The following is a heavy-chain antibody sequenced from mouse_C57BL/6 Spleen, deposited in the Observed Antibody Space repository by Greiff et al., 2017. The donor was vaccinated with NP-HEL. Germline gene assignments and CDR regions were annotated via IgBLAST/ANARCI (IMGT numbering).Heavy chain of an antibody. Sequence: VQLQQPGAELVKPGASVKMSCKASGYTFTSYWITWVKQRPGQGLEWIGDIYPGSGSTNYNEKFESKATLTVDTSSSTAYMQLSSLTSEDSAVYYWAIITTVVENFDYWGQGTTLTVSS. CDR1: GYTFTSYW. J-gene: IGHJ2*01. CDR3: AIITTVVENFDY. V-gene: IGHV1-55*01. CDR2: IYPGSGST. D-gene: IGHD1-1*01.